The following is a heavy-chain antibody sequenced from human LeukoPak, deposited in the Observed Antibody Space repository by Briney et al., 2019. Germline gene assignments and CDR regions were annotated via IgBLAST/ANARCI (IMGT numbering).Heavy chain of an antibody. CDR1: GGTFSSYA. CDR3: AIRSPGYSYSNYYYYYYMDV. J-gene: IGHJ6*03. D-gene: IGHD5-18*01. V-gene: IGHV1-69*06. CDR2: IIPIFGTA. Sequence: SVTVSCKASGGTFSSYAISWVRQAPGQGLEWMGGIIPIFGTANYAQKFQGRVTITADKSTSTAYMELSSLRSEDTAVYYCAIRSPGYSYSNYYYYYYMDVWGKGTTVTVSS.